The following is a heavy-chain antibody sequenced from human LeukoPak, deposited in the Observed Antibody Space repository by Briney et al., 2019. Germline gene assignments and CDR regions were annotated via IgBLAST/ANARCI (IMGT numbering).Heavy chain of an antibody. J-gene: IGHJ6*03. CDR3: ARVRGALGSWYPYYYYYYMDV. D-gene: IGHD6-13*01. CDR1: GYTFTSYG. V-gene: IGHV1-18*01. CDR2: ISAYNGNT. Sequence: ASVKVSCKASGYTFTSYGISWVRQAPGQGLEWMGWISAYNGNTNYAQKLQGRVTMTTDTSTSTAYMELRSLRSDDTAVYYCARVRGALGSWYPYYYYYYMDVWGKGTTVTVSS.